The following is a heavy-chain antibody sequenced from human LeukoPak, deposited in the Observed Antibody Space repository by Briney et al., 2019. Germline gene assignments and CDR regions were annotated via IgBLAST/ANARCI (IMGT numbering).Heavy chain of an antibody. CDR2: VYHSGST. D-gene: IGHD3-22*01. CDR3: ARATYYYDSSGYWTLEFDFDI. J-gene: IGHJ3*02. Sequence: PSETLSLTCTVSGDSISRGYYWGWIRQPPGKGLEWIGSVYHSGSTYYNPSLKSRVTISVDTSKNQFSLKLSSVTAADTAVYYCARATYYYDSSGYWTLEFDFDIWGQGTMVTVSS. V-gene: IGHV4-38-2*02. CDR1: GDSISRGYY.